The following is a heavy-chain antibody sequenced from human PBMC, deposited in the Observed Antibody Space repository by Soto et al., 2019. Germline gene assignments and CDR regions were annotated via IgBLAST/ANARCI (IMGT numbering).Heavy chain of an antibody. CDR3: AREPPAAGENWFDP. CDR2: IYYSGST. Sequence: SETLSISCTVSVGSTSNYYWNWIRQPPVKGLEWIGYIYYSGSTNYNPSLKSRVTISIDTSKNQFSLKLSSVTAADTAVYYCAREPPAAGENWFDPWGQGTLVTVSS. V-gene: IGHV4-59*01. D-gene: IGHD6-13*01. J-gene: IGHJ5*02. CDR1: VGSTSNYY.